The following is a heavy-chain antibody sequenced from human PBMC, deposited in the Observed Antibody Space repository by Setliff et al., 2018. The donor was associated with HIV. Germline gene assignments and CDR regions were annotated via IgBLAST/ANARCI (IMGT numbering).Heavy chain of an antibody. D-gene: IGHD6-19*01. J-gene: IGHJ6*03. CDR3: ARQWAERVMDV. Sequence: SETLSLTCTVSGGSISSYYWSWIRQPPGKGLEWIGHIYIGSTNYNPSLKSRVTISADTSKNQFSLKLSSVTAADTAVYYCARQWAERVMDVWGNGTTVTVSS. V-gene: IGHV4-4*08. CDR2: IYIGST. CDR1: GGSISSYY.